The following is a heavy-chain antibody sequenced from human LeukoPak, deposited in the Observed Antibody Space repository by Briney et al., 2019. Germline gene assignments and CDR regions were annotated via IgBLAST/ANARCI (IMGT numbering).Heavy chain of an antibody. J-gene: IGHJ5*02. CDR2: IYYSGST. CDR1: GGSIRSGGYY. Sequence: PSETLSLTCTVSGGSIRSGGYYWSWIRQHPGKGLEWIGYIYYSGSTHYNPSLKSRVTISVDTSKNQFSLKLSSVTAADTAVYYCARAPYCSSISCPSDWFDAWGQGTLVTVSS. D-gene: IGHD2-2*01. V-gene: IGHV4-31*03. CDR3: ARAPYCSSISCPSDWFDA.